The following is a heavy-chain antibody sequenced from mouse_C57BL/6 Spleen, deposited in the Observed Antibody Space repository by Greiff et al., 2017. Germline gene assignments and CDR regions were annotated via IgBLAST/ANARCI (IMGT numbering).Heavy chain of an antibody. CDR3: TTGNPFAY. J-gene: IGHJ3*01. CDR2: IDPENGDT. CDR1: GFNIKDDY. V-gene: IGHV14-4*01. Sequence: VQLQQSGAELVRPGASVKLSCTASGFNIKDDYMHWVKQRPEQGLEWIGWIDPENGDTEYASKFQGKATITADTSSNTAYLPLSSLTSEDTAVYYCTTGNPFAYWGQGTLVTVSA.